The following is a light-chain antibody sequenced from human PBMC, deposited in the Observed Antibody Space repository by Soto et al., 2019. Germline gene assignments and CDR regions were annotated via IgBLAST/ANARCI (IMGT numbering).Light chain of an antibody. CDR2: NNN. CDR1: SSNIGAGYD. CDR3: CSYAGTYTYV. Sequence: QSVLTQPPSVSGAPGQRVTISCTGSSSNIGAGYDVHWYQQLPGTAPKLLIYNNNNRPSGVPDRFSGSKSGNTASLTISGLQAEDEADYYCCSYAGTYTYVFGTGTKVTVL. V-gene: IGLV1-40*01. J-gene: IGLJ1*01.